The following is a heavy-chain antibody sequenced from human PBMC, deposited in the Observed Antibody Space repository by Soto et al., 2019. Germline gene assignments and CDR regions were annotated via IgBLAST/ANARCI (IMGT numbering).Heavy chain of an antibody. D-gene: IGHD6-13*01. CDR3: AKEDSSSWHYYYGMDV. CDR2: ISYDGSNK. CDR1: GFTFSSYG. J-gene: IGHJ6*02. V-gene: IGHV3-30*18. Sequence: QVQLVESGGGVVQPGRSLRLSCAASGFTFSSYGMNWVRQAPGKGLEWVAVISYDGSNKYYADSVKGRFTISRDSSKNMLDLQMNSLRGEDTAVYYCAKEDSSSWHYYYGMDVWGQGTTVTVSS.